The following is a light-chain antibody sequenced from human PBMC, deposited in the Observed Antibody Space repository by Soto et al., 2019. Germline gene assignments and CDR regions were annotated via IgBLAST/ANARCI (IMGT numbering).Light chain of an antibody. CDR1: SSDVGGYNY. V-gene: IGLV2-14*01. CDR2: DVS. J-gene: IGLJ1*01. CDR3: SSYTSSGTRV. Sequence: QSALTQPASVSGSPGQSITISCTGTSSDVGGYNYVSWYQQHPDKAPQLMIYDVSNRPSGVSTRFSGSKSGNTASLTISGLQAEDEADYYCSSYTSSGTRVFGTGTQLTVL.